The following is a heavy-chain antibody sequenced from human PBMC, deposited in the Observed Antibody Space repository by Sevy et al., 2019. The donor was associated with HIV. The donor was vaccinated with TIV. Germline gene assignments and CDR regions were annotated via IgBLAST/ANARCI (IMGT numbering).Heavy chain of an antibody. D-gene: IGHD6-19*01. CDR1: GFTFSDYD. Sequence: GGSLRLSCSASGFTFSDYDMSWIRQAPGQGLEWTSHIGTSSVTNYPDSVKGRFTISRDNAKNSLYLQMSTLRVEDTAVYYCARVLKRRGVAVGRTPDHWGQGTLVTVSS. V-gene: IGHV3-11*06. CDR2: IGTSSVT. J-gene: IGHJ4*02. CDR3: ARVLKRRGVAVGRTPDH.